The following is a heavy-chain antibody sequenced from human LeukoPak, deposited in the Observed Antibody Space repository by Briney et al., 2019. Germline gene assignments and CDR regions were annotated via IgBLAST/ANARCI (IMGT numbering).Heavy chain of an antibody. J-gene: IGHJ4*02. CDR1: GFSFSNYG. CDR2: MSYDGSNK. D-gene: IGHD6-19*01. V-gene: IGHV3-30*19. Sequence: PGGPLRLSCAASGFSFSNYGRHWVRQAPGKGLEWVAVMSYDGSNKYYADSVKGRFTISRDNSKNTLYLQMNSLRAEDTAVYYCTRGVDSSGWYRHGGYWGQGTLVMVSS. CDR3: TRGVDSSGWYRHGGY.